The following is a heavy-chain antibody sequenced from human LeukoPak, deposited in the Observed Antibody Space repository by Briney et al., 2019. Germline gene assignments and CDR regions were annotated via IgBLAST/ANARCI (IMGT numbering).Heavy chain of an antibody. CDR2: ISYDGNHK. V-gene: IGHV3-30*03. CDR1: GFTFSSQG. CDR3: ARGRTGTSRDNLDY. Sequence: GGSLRLSCAASGFTFSSQGMHWVRQAPGKGLEWVAVISYDGNHKYYADSVKGRFTISRDNSESTLFLQMNSLRAEDTAVFYCARGRTGTSRDNLDYWGQGTLVTVSS. J-gene: IGHJ4*02. D-gene: IGHD1/OR15-1a*01.